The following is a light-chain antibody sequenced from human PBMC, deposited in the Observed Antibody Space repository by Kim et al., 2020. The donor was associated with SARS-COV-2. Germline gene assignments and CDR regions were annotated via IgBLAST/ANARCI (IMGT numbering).Light chain of an antibody. CDR1: QGISHY. CDR3: QQYYSHPRT. J-gene: IGKJ1*01. Sequence: APVGDSVTITCRASQGISHYLAWFQQKPGKAPKSLIYAITNLQSGVPSRFRGSGTGTDFSLTISSLQPEDFAIYYCQQYYSHPRTFGQGTKVDIK. V-gene: IGKV1-16*01. CDR2: AIT.